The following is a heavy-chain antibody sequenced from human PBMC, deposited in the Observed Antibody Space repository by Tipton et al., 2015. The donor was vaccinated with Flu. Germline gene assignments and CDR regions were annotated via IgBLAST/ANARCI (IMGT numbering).Heavy chain of an antibody. J-gene: IGHJ6*02. CDR3: AKDTCGTTSCYLFNYYGMDV. Sequence: SLRLSCAASGSTFSDYAMSWVRQAPGKGLEWVSGISASGGITYYADSVKGRFSISRDNSKNTVYLQMNSLRGEDTALYYCAKDTCGTTSCYLFNYYGMDVWGQGTTVTV. V-gene: IGHV3-23*01. D-gene: IGHD2-2*01. CDR2: ISASGGIT. CDR1: GSTFSDYA.